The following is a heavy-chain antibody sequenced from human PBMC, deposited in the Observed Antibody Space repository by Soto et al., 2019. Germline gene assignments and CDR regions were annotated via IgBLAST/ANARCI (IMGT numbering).Heavy chain of an antibody. V-gene: IGHV3-15*01. CDR2: IKSKTDGGTT. CDR3: TTQAPSHCRGGSCYYDY. CDR1: GFTFRNAW. D-gene: IGHD2-15*01. Sequence: GGSLRLSCAASGFTFRNAWMSWVRQAPGKGLEWVGRIKSKTDGGTTDDAAPVKGRFTISRDDSKNTLYLQMNSLKTEDTAVYYCTTQAPSHCRGGSCYYDYWGQGTLVTVSS. J-gene: IGHJ4*02.